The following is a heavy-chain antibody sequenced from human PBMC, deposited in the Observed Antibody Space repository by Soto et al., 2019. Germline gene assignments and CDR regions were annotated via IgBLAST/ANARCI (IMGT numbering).Heavy chain of an antibody. CDR1: GYTFTSYA. V-gene: IGHV1-3*01. D-gene: IGHD6-13*01. CDR3: ARFLHSSSWPDY. CDR2: INAGNGNT. Sequence: QVQLVQSGAEVKKPGASVKVSCKASGYTFTSYAMHWVRQAPGQRLEWMGWINAGNGNTKYSQKFQGRVTXXXDXSXSTAYMELSSLRSEDTAVYYCARFLHSSSWPDYWGQGTLVTVSS. J-gene: IGHJ4*02.